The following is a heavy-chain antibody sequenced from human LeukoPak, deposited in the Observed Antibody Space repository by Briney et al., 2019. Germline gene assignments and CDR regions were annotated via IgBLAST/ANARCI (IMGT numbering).Heavy chain of an antibody. V-gene: IGHV3-53*01. J-gene: IGHJ4*02. D-gene: IGHD2-15*01. CDR2: IYSGGST. Sequence: GGSLRLSCAASGFTVSSNYMSWVRQAPGKGLEWVSVIYSGGSTYYADSVKGRFTISRDNSKNTLYLQMNSLRAEDTAVYYCARLYCSGGSCYLGFFDYWGQGTLVTVSS. CDR3: ARLYCSGGSCYLGFFDY. CDR1: GFTVSSNY.